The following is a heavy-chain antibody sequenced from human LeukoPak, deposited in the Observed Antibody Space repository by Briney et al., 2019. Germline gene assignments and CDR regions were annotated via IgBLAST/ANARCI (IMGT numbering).Heavy chain of an antibody. V-gene: IGHV3-7*01. CDR3: ARDVYNWNDAYAFDI. J-gene: IGHJ3*02. Sequence: GGSLRLSCAASGFTLSDFWMSWVRQAPGKGLEWVANIKKDGSEKYYVDSVKGRFTISRDNAKNSLYLQMNSLRAEDTAVYYCARDVYNWNDAYAFDIWGQGTMVTVSS. CDR1: GFTLSDFW. D-gene: IGHD1-20*01. CDR2: IKKDGSEK.